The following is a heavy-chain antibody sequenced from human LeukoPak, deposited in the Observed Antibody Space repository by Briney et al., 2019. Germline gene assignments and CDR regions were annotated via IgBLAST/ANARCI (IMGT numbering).Heavy chain of an antibody. CDR1: GYNFLNSW. J-gene: IGHJ3*02. D-gene: IGHD1/OR15-1a*01. V-gene: IGHV5-51*01. CDR3: VRLSGLRVRTPDDEAFDI. Sequence: GESLKISCKGIGYNFLNSWIGWVRQMPGKGLEWMGFIYPGDSDTRYSPSFQGQVSISVDKSISTAYLQWSSLKASDIAMYYCVRLSGLRVRTPDDEAFDIWGQGTMVTVSS. CDR2: IYPGDSDT.